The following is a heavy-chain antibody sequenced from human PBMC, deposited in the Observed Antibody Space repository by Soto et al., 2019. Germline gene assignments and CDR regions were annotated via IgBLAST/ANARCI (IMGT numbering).Heavy chain of an antibody. CDR2: IIPIFGTA. CDR3: ASGWYYYDSSGYYRNLTDYYYYYYGMDV. J-gene: IGHJ6*02. CDR1: GGTFSSYA. V-gene: IGHV1-69*13. D-gene: IGHD3-22*01. Sequence: GASVKVSCKASGGTFSSYAISWVRQAPGQGLEWMGGIIPIFGTANYAQKFQGRVTITADESTSTAYMELSSLRSEDTAVYYCASGWYYYDSSGYYRNLTDYYYYYYGMDVWGQGTTVTVSS.